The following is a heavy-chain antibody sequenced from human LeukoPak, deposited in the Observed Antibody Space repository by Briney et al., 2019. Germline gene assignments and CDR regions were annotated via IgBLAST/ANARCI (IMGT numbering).Heavy chain of an antibody. D-gene: IGHD2-21*01. CDR1: GFTLDDYA. CDR3: TILPDY. V-gene: IGHV3-9*01. CDR2: ISWNSGSI. J-gene: IGHJ4*02. Sequence: PGRSLRLSCAASGFTLDDYAMHWVRQAPGKGLEWVSGISWNSGSIGYPDSVKGRFTISRDNAKNSLYLQMNSLRSEDTALYYCTILPDYWGQGTLVTVSS.